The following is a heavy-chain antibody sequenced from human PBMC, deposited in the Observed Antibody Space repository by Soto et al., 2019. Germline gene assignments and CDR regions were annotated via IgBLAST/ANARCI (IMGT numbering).Heavy chain of an antibody. J-gene: IGHJ5*02. CDR3: ARSISEIAVAADWFDP. D-gene: IGHD6-19*01. CDR1: GGSISSGDYY. V-gene: IGHV4-30-4*01. Sequence: SETLSLTCTVSGGSISSGDYYWSWIRQPPGKGLEWIGEIYYSGSTYYNPSLKSRVTISVDKSKNQFSLKLSSVTAADTAVYYCARSISEIAVAADWFDPWGQGTLVTVSS. CDR2: IYYSGST.